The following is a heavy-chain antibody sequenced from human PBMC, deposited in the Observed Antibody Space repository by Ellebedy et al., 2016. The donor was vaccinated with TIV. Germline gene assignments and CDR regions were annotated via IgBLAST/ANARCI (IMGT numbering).Heavy chain of an antibody. J-gene: IGHJ4*02. CDR3: ARGTHMVRGVMIDY. Sequence: ASVKVSCKASGYSLTGYYMHWVRQAPGQGLEWMGWINPNSGGTNYAQKFQAWVTMTRDTSISTAYMELRRLRSDDTAVYYGARGTHMVRGVMIDYWGQGTLVTVSS. D-gene: IGHD3-10*01. CDR1: GYSLTGYY. V-gene: IGHV1-2*04. CDR2: INPNSGGT.